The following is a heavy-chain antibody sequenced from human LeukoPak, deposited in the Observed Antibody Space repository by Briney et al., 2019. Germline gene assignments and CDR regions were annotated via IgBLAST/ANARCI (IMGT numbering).Heavy chain of an antibody. CDR1: GFTFSSYW. V-gene: IGHV3-74*01. D-gene: IGHD2-15*01. J-gene: IGHJ3*02. CDR2: IHSDGSST. Sequence: GGSLRLSCAGSGFTFSSYWMHWVRQAPGKGLVWVSRIHSDGSSTSYADSVKGRFTISRDNAKNTLYLQMNSLRAEDTAVYYCARESLTDIVVVGAFDIWGQGTMVTVSS. CDR3: ARESLTDIVVVGAFDI.